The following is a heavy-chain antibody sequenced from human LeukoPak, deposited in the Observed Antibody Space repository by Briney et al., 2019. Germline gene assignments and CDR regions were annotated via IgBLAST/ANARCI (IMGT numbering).Heavy chain of an antibody. D-gene: IGHD3-10*01. J-gene: IGHJ4*02. V-gene: IGHV4-39*01. CDR2: IYYSGST. Sequence: PSETLSLTCTVSGGSISSSNYYWGWIRQSPGKGLEWIGTIYYSGSTYYNPSLKSRVTMSVDTSKNQFSLKLSSVTAADTAFYYCARQGAGRIPMVRGVIIFFDSWGQGTLVTVSS. CDR3: ARQGAGRIPMVRGVIIFFDS. CDR1: GGSISSSNYY.